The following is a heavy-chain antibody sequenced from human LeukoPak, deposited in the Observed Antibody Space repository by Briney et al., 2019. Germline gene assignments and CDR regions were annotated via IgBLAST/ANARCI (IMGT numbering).Heavy chain of an antibody. V-gene: IGHV3-53*01. D-gene: IGHD5/OR15-5a*01. Sequence: GGSLRLSCAASGFTVGSNYMTWVRQAPGQGLEWVSVIYFGGTTYYADSVKGRFTISRDNSKNTVYLQMNSLRVEDTAVYYCARGDGVYVYWGQGTLVTVSS. CDR1: GFTVGSNY. CDR2: IYFGGTT. J-gene: IGHJ4*02. CDR3: ARGDGVYVY.